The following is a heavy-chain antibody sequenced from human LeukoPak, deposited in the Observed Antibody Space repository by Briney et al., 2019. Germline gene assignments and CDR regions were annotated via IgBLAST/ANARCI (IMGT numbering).Heavy chain of an antibody. CDR3: ARVRGSPPYYYYGMDV. J-gene: IGHJ6*02. D-gene: IGHD3-16*01. Sequence: SETLSLTCTVSGGSISSSSYYWGWIRQPPGKGLEWIGSIYYSGSTYYNPSLKSRVTISVDTSKNQFSLKLSSVTAADTAVYYCARVRGSPPYYYYGMDVWGQGTTVTVSS. V-gene: IGHV4-39*07. CDR1: GGSISSSSYY. CDR2: IYYSGST.